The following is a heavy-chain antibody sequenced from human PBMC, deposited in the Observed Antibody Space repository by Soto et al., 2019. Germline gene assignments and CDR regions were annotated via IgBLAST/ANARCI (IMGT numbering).Heavy chain of an antibody. J-gene: IGHJ4*02. CDR1: GGSISSSSYY. V-gene: IGHV4-39*01. D-gene: IGHD2-15*01. CDR3: ARAYCSGGSCSSFDY. Sequence: SETLSLTCTVSGGSISSSSYYWGWIRQPPGKGLEWIGSIYYSGSTYYNPSLKSRVTISVDTSKNQFSLKLSSVTAADTAVHYCARAYCSGGSCSSFDYWGQGTLVTVSS. CDR2: IYYSGST.